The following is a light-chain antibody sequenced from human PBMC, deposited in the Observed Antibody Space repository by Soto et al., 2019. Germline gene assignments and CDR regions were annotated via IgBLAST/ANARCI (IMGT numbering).Light chain of an antibody. CDR3: QQSFSSPFT. Sequence: DIQMTQSPSSLSASVGDRVSITCRASQSIRSHLNWFQHKPGKAPKVLIYGASSLQGGVPSRFSGSGSGPDFTLTIKSLQPEDFATYYCQQSFSSPFTFGPGTKVDVK. V-gene: IGKV1-39*01. CDR2: GAS. CDR1: QSIRSH. J-gene: IGKJ3*01.